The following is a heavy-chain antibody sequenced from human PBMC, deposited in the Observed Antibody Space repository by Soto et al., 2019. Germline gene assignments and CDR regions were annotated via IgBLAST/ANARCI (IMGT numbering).Heavy chain of an antibody. J-gene: IGHJ6*03. CDR1: GDSVSSNSAA. CDR3: TRALQGGIVVVPAGYYYMDV. V-gene: IGHV6-1*01. Sequence: PSQTLSLTCAISGDSVSSNSAAWNWIRQSPSRGLEWLGRTYYRSKWYNDYAVSVKSRITINPDTSKNQSSLQLNSVTPEDTAVYYCTRALQGGIVVVPAGYYYMDVWGKGTTVTVSS. D-gene: IGHD2-2*01. CDR2: TYYRSKWYN.